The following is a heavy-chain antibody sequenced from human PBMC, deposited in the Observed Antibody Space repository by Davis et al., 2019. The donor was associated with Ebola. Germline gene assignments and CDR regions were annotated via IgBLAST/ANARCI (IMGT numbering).Heavy chain of an antibody. Sequence: GESLKISCAASGFTFSSYGMSWVRQAPGKGLEWVSGISGSGGSTYYADSVKGRFTISRDNSKNTLYLQMNSLRAEDTAVYYCARHTGYLWGQGTMVTVSS. CDR3: ARHTGYL. V-gene: IGHV3-23*01. CDR2: ISGSGGST. D-gene: IGHD5-12*01. CDR1: GFTFSSYG. J-gene: IGHJ3*01.